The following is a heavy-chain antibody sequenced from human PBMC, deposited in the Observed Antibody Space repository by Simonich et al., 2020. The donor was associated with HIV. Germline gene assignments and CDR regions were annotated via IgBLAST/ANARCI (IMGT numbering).Heavy chain of an antibody. CDR3: ARDRGYDAFDI. CDR2: IKEDGSEK. V-gene: IGHV3-7*01. J-gene: IGHJ3*02. D-gene: IGHD3-10*01. CDR1: GFTFISSW. Sequence: EVQLLESGGGLVQPGGSLRLSCAASGFTFISSWMTWVRQAQRKGLEWVENIKEDGSEKYYVDSVKGRFTISRDNAKNSLDLQMNSLRVEDTAVYYCARDRGYDAFDIWGLGTTVTVSS.